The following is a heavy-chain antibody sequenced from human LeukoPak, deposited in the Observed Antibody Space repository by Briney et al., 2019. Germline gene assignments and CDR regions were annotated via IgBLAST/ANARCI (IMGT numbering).Heavy chain of an antibody. CDR3: ARVFRVRIAVAWFDP. J-gene: IGHJ5*02. CDR2: IYYSGST. V-gene: IGHV4-59*01. CDR1: GGSISSYY. Sequence: SETLSLTCTVSGGSISSYYWSWIRQPPGKGLEWIGYIYYSGSTNYNPSLKSRVTISVDTSKNQFSLKLSSVTAADTAVYYCARVFRVRIAVAWFDPWGQGTLVTVSS. D-gene: IGHD6-19*01.